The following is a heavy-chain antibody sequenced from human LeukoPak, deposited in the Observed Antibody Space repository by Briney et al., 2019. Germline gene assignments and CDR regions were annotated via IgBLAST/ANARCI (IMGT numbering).Heavy chain of an antibody. CDR2: ISAYNGNT. CDR3: ASMGYCSSTSCWAYYYYMDV. Sequence: ASVKVSCKASGYTFTSYGISWVRQAPGQGLEWMGWISAYNGNTNYAQKLQGRVTMTTDTSTSTAYMELRSLRSDDTAVYYCASMGYCSSTSCWAYYYYMDVWGKGTTVTVSS. J-gene: IGHJ6*03. V-gene: IGHV1-18*01. D-gene: IGHD2-2*01. CDR1: GYTFTSYG.